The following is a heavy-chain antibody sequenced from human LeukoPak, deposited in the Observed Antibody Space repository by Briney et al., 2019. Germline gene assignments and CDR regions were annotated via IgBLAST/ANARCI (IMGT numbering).Heavy chain of an antibody. J-gene: IGHJ6*02. CDR1: GFTFSSYW. CDR2: IYHSGST. V-gene: IGHV4-4*02. Sequence: GSLRLSCAASGFTFSSYWMSWVRQPPGKGLEWIGEIYHSGSTSYNPSLKSRVTILVDKSKNQFSLKLSSVTAADTAVYYCARGALVGMDVWGQGTTVTVSS. CDR3: ARGALVGMDV.